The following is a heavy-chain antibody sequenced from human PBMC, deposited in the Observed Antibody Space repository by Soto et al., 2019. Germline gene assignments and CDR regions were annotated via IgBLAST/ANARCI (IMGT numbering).Heavy chain of an antibody. CDR3: ARDDSTRMVRGVSR. V-gene: IGHV3-23*01. D-gene: IGHD3-10*01. CDR2: VSGGGDMT. Sequence: SLRLSCAASGFTFSIYWMTWVRQAPGKGLEWVSSVSGGGDMTYYADSVRGRFTISRDNSKNTLYLQMNRLRAEDTAVYYCARDDSTRMVRGVSRWGQGTLVTVSS. J-gene: IGHJ3*01. CDR1: GFTFSIYW.